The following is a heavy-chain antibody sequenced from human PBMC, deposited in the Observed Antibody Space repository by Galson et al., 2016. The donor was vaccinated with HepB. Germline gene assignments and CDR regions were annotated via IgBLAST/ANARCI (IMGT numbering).Heavy chain of an antibody. Sequence: SLRLSCAASGFTFSSHWMHWVRQAPGKGLVWVSRINTDGSSTSYADSVKGRFTISRDNAKNTLYLQMNSLRAEDTAVYYCARGGSRPIDYWGQGTLVTVPS. CDR2: INTDGSST. CDR3: ARGGSRPIDY. CDR1: GFTFSSHW. D-gene: IGHD1-26*01. V-gene: IGHV3-74*01. J-gene: IGHJ4*02.